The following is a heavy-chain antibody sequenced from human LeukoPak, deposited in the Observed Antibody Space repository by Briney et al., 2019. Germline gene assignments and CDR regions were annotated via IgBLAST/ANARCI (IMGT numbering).Heavy chain of an antibody. CDR3: ARTRDDTSGYLSIDS. D-gene: IGHD3-22*01. Sequence: SETLSLTCTVSGGSISSHYWSFIRQPPGEGLEWIGYIYHSGCTNYNPSFRGRVTMSVDTSKTQFSLRLTSVTATDTAVYYCARTRDDTSGYLSIDSWGQGTLVTVSS. CDR2: IYHSGCT. CDR1: GGSISSHY. J-gene: IGHJ4*02. V-gene: IGHV4-59*11.